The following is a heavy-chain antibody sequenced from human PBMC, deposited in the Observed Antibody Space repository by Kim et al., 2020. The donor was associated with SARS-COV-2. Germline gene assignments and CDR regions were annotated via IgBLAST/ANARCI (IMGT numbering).Heavy chain of an antibody. CDR3: SRARITMIVVVTHFDY. CDR2: IYYSGST. CDR1: GGSISSGGYY. Sequence: SETLSLTCTVSGGSISSGGYYWSWIRQHPGKGLEWIGYIYYSGSTYYNPSLKSRVTISVDTSKIQFSLKLSSVTAADTAVYYCSRARITMIVVVTHFDYWGPGTLVTVSS. V-gene: IGHV4-31*03. D-gene: IGHD3-22*01. J-gene: IGHJ4*02.